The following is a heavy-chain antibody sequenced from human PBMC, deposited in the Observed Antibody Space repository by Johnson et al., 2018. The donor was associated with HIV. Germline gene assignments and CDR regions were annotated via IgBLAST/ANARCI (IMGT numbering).Heavy chain of an antibody. CDR1: GFTFSSYA. CDR3: ARIGLPYYYGSGSYSHDAFDI. D-gene: IGHD3-10*01. CDR2: ISYDGTNK. Sequence: QVQLVESGGGVVQPGRSLRLSCAASGFTFSSYAIHWVRQAPGKGLEWVAVISYDGTNKYYADSVKGRFTISRDNSKNTLYLQMNSLRAEDTAVYYCARIGLPYYYGSGSYSHDAFDIWGQGTMVTVSS. J-gene: IGHJ3*02. V-gene: IGHV3-30*04.